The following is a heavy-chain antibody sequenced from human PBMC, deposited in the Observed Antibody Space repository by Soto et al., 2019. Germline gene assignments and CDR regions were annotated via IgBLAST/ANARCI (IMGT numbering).Heavy chain of an antibody. Sequence: GGSLRLSCVASGFTFNTYAMSWVRQAPGKGLEWVSGMTGSGGSAYYVYSVKGRFTISRDNSKNTVSLQMNSLRAEDTAIYYCAKGRFTMIVVDLDYWGQGTPVTVSS. J-gene: IGHJ4*02. D-gene: IGHD3-22*01. CDR2: MTGSGGSA. V-gene: IGHV3-23*01. CDR3: AKGRFTMIVVDLDY. CDR1: GFTFNTYA.